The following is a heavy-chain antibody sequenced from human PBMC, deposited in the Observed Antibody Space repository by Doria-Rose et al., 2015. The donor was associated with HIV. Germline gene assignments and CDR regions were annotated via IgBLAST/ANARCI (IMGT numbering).Heavy chain of an antibody. Sequence: QESGPVLVKPTETLTLTCTVSGVSLSSPGMGVSWIRQPPGKALEWLANIFSDDERYYKTSPKSRDTICRGTSKSQVVLTMTDMDPVDTATYYCARIKSSRWYHKYYFDFWGQGTLVIVSA. V-gene: IGHV2-26*01. CDR2: IFSDDER. J-gene: IGHJ4*02. CDR3: ARIKSSRWYHKYYFDF. D-gene: IGHD6-13*01. CDR1: GVSLSSPGMG.